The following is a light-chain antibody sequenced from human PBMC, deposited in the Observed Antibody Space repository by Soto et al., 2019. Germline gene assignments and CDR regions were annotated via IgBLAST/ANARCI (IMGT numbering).Light chain of an antibody. V-gene: IGLV3-1*01. CDR3: QAWDLPHVV. Sequence: SYELTQPPSVSVSPGQTASITCSGDKLGDKYACWYQQKPGQSPVLVIYQDSKRPSGIPERFSGSNSGNTATLTISGTQAMDEADYYCQAWDLPHVVFGGGTKLTVL. CDR1: KLGDKY. CDR2: QDS. J-gene: IGLJ2*01.